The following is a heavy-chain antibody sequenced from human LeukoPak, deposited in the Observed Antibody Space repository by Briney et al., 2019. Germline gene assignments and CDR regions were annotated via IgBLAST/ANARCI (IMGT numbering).Heavy chain of an antibody. J-gene: IGHJ4*02. CDR2: INHSGST. D-gene: IGHD3-22*01. V-gene: IGHV4-34*01. Sequence: SSETLSLTCAVYGGSFSGYYWSWIRQPPGKGLEWIGEINHSGSTNYNPSLKSRVTISVDTSKNQFSLKLSSVTAADTAVYYCARGQYYDIGYWGQGTLVTVSS. CDR3: ARGQYYDIGY. CDR1: GGSFSGYY.